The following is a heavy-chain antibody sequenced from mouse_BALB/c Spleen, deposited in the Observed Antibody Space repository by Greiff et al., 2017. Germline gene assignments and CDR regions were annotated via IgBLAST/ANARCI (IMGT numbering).Heavy chain of an antibody. CDR2: ISYRGST. V-gene: IGHV3-2*02. Sequence: EVKLQESGPGLVKPSQSLSLTCTVTGYSITSDYAWNWIRQFPGNKLEWMGYISYRGSTSYNPSLKSRISITRDTSKNQFFLQLNSVTTEDTATYYCASGNFAWFAYWGQGTLVTVSA. CDR1: GYSITSDYA. J-gene: IGHJ3*01. D-gene: IGHD2-1*01. CDR3: ASGNFAWFAY.